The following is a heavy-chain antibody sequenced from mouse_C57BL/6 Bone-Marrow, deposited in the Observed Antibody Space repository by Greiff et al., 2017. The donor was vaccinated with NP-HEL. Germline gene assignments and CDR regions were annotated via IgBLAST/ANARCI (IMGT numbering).Heavy chain of an antibody. J-gene: IGHJ4*01. Sequence: DVMLVESGGGLVKPGGSLKLSCAASGFTFSSYAMSWVRQTPEKRLEWVATISDGGSYTYYTDNVKGRFTISRDNAKNNLYLQMSHLKSEDTAMYYCARDKAMDYWGQGTSVTVSS. V-gene: IGHV5-4*01. CDR2: ISDGGSYT. CDR1: GFTFSSYA. CDR3: ARDKAMDY.